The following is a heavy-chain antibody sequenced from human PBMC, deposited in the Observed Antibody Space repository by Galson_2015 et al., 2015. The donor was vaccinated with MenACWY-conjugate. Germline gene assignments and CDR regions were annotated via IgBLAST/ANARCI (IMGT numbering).Heavy chain of an antibody. V-gene: IGHV3-48*02. CDR2: ISSSSSTI. CDR1: GFTFSTYG. Sequence: SLRLSCAASGFTFSTYGMNWVRQAPGKGLEWVSYISSSSSTIYYADSVKGRFTISRDNAKNSLYLQMNSLRDEDTAVYYCARVPGYSYGYYDCWGQGTLVTVSS. CDR3: ARVPGYSYGYYDC. D-gene: IGHD5-18*01. J-gene: IGHJ4*02.